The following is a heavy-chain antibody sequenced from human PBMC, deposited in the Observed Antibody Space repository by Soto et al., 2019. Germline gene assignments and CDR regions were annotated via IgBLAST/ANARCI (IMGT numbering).Heavy chain of an antibody. CDR2: IYNSGST. J-gene: IGHJ3*02. D-gene: IGHD7-27*01. Sequence: QVQLQESGPGLVKPSQTLSLTCTVSGVSISSGGYYWSWIRQHPGKGLECIDYIYNSGSTYYNASLESRVTISVDTSKNQFSLKLSSVTAADTAVYYCARAPHPWGEAFYICGQGTMVTVSS. CDR3: ARAPHPWGEAFYI. V-gene: IGHV4-31*03. CDR1: GVSISSGGYY.